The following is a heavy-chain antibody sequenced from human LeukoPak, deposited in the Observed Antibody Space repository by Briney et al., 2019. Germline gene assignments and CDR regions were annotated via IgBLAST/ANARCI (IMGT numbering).Heavy chain of an antibody. Sequence: GGSLRLSCAASGLSISSYSMNWVRQAPGKGLEWVSYIDARSGIVYYADSVQGRFTISRDDAKDSVFLQMNSLRVDDTAVYYCARTYDFGRGPPGDAFDNWGQGTLVTVPS. CDR3: ARTYDFGRGPPGDAFDN. CDR2: IDARSGIV. J-gene: IGHJ3*02. CDR1: GLSISSYS. D-gene: IGHD3-3*01. V-gene: IGHV3-48*01.